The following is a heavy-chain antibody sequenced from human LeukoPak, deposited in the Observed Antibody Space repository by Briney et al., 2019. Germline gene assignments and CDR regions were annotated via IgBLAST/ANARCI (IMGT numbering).Heavy chain of an antibody. Sequence: GGSLRLSCAASGFTFSSYSMNWVRQAPGKGLEWVSSISSSSSYIYYADSVKGRFTISRDNAKNSLYLQMNSLRAEDTAVYYCAREKGSEWKRWKILYYYYYMDVWGKGTTITVSS. D-gene: IGHD1-1*01. CDR3: AREKGSEWKRWKILYYYYYMDV. CDR1: GFTFSSYS. V-gene: IGHV3-21*01. J-gene: IGHJ6*03. CDR2: ISSSSSYI.